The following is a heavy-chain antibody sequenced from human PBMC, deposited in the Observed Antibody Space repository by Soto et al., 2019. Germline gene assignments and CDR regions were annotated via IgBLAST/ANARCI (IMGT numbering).Heavy chain of an antibody. CDR1: GGTFSRYA. CDR2: IIPISGTS. J-gene: IGHJ4*02. Sequence: ASVKVSCKAFGGTFSRYAFSWVRQAPGQGLEWMGRIIPISGTSNYAQKFHGRVTITADKSTTTAYMEVSGLSSDDTAVYYCARESPLYGGSTGNFDYWGQGTLVTVPS. D-gene: IGHD3-10*01. V-gene: IGHV1-69*06. CDR3: ARESPLYGGSTGNFDY.